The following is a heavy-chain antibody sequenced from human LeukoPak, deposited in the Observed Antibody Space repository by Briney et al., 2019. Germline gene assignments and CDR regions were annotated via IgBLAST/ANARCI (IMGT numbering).Heavy chain of an antibody. CDR3: ARPPRDGYNSFYFDY. V-gene: IGHV5-51*01. D-gene: IGHD5-24*01. J-gene: IGHJ4*02. Sequence: GESLKISCKGSGYSFTSYWIGWVRQMPGKGLEWMGIIYPGDSDTRYSPSFQGQVTISADKSISTAYLQWSSLKASDTAMYYCARPPRDGYNSFYFDYWGQGTLVTVPS. CDR1: GYSFTSYW. CDR2: IYPGDSDT.